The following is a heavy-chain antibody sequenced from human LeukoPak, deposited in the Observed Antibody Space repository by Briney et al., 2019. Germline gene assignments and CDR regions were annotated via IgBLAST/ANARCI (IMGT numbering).Heavy chain of an antibody. Sequence: ASVKDSCKASGYTFTSYDINWVRQATGQGLEWMGWMNPNRGDTGYAQKFQGRVTMTRNTSISTAYMELSSLRSEDTAVYYCARAAKYSSSSKGYYYYYMDVWGKGTTVTVSS. CDR3: ARAAKYSSSSKGYYYYYMDV. D-gene: IGHD6-6*01. J-gene: IGHJ6*03. V-gene: IGHV1-8*01. CDR1: GYTFTSYD. CDR2: MNPNRGDT.